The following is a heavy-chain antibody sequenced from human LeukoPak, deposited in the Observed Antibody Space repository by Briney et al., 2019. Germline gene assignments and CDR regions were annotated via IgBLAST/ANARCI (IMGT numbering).Heavy chain of an antibody. Sequence: SETLSLTCTVSGGSISSYYWSWIRQPPGKGLEWIGYIYYSGSTNYNPSLKSRVTISVDTSKNQFSLKLSSVTAADTAVYYCARDGPPPVPAAIAFDIWGQGTMVTVSS. CDR1: GGSISSYY. CDR2: IYYSGST. CDR3: ARDGPPPVPAAIAFDI. V-gene: IGHV4-59*01. J-gene: IGHJ3*02. D-gene: IGHD2-2*02.